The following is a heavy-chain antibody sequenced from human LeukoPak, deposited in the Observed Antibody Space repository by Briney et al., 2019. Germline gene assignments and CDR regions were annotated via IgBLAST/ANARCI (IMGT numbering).Heavy chain of an antibody. J-gene: IGHJ6*02. D-gene: IGHD6-13*01. CDR3: ARVRAAAGRKTHYYYYGMDV. Sequence: PGGSLRLSCAASGFTFSSYWMHWVRQAPGKGLVWVSRINSDGRSTIYAESVKGRFTISRDNAKNTLYLQMNSLRAEDTAVYYCARVRAAAGRKTHYYYYGMDVWGQGTTVTVSS. CDR2: INSDGRST. V-gene: IGHV3-74*01. CDR1: GFTFSSYW.